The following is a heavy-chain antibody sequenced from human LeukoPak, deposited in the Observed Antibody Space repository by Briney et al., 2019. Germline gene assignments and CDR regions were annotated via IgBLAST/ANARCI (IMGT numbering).Heavy chain of an antibody. Sequence: KPSETLSLTCTVSGGSISIFYWNWIRQPPGKGLEWIGSIYNSGSTTYNPSLKSRVTISGDTSKSQFSLKLTSVTAADTAVYYCTRDRELGFWGQGTLVTVSS. J-gene: IGHJ4*02. CDR1: GGSISIFY. CDR3: TRDRELGF. CDR2: IYNSGST. V-gene: IGHV4-59*01. D-gene: IGHD3-10*01.